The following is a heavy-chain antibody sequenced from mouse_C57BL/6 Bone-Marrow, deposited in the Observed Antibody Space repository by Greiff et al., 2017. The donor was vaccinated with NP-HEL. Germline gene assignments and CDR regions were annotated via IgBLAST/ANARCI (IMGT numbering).Heavy chain of an antibody. J-gene: IGHJ1*03. CDR3: ARDYGSGVWYFDV. V-gene: IGHV5-16*01. Sequence: EVQLVESEGGLVQPGSSMKLSCTASGFTFSDYYMAWVRQVPEKGLEWVANINYDGSSTYYLDSLKSRFIISRDNAKNILYLQMSSLKSEDTATYYCARDYGSGVWYFDVWGTGTTVTVSS. D-gene: IGHD1-1*01. CDR2: INYDGSST. CDR1: GFTFSDYY.